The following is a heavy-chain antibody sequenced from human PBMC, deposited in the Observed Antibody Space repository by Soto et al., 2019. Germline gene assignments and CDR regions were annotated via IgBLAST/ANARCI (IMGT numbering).Heavy chain of an antibody. D-gene: IGHD1-1*01. J-gene: IGHJ5*02. CDR3: ARDRANLIWFDP. Sequence: ASVKVSCKASGYTFTSYGISWVRQSPGQGLEWMGWISAYNGNTNYAQKLQGRVTMTTDTSTSTAYMELRSLRSDDTAVYYCARDRANLIWFDPWGQGTLVTVSS. CDR1: GYTFTSYG. V-gene: IGHV1-18*01. CDR2: ISAYNGNT.